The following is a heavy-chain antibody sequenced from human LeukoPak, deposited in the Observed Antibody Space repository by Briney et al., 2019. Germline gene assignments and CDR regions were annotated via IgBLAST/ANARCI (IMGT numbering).Heavy chain of an antibody. Sequence: SVKVSCKASGGTFSSYTISWVRQAPGQGLEWMGGIIPIFGTTNYAQKFQGRVTITADKSTSTAYMELSSLRSEDTAVYYCAREALGYSGYDHSNGGYYYMDVWGKGTTVIVSS. CDR3: AREALGYSGYDHSNGGYYYMDV. CDR1: GGTFSSYT. D-gene: IGHD5-12*01. V-gene: IGHV1-69*06. CDR2: IIPIFGTT. J-gene: IGHJ6*03.